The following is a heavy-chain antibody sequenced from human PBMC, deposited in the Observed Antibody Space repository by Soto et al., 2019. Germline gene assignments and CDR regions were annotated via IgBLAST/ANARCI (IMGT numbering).Heavy chain of an antibody. CDR2: IYYSGST. J-gene: IGHJ4*02. Sequence: QLQLQESGPGLVKPSETLSLTCTVSGGSISSSSYYWGWIRQPPGKGLEWIGSIYYSGSTYYNPSLHSSVTTSLDTSNNSCSRRRSSVTAADTPVYYCARHRLGVQLWLPPHFAYWGQGALVTVSS. D-gene: IGHD5-18*01. CDR1: GGSISSSSYY. CDR3: ARHRLGVQLWLPPHFAY. V-gene: IGHV4-39*01.